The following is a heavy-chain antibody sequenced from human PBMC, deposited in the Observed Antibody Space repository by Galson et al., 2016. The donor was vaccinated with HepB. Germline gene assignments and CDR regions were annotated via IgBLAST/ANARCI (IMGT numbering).Heavy chain of an antibody. CDR3: ARYRAMREAGLFYYYGMDV. J-gene: IGHJ6*02. D-gene: IGHD2-2*01. V-gene: IGHV1-8*01. CDR2: MNPDSGDT. Sequence: SVKVSCKVSGDTFTSYDIHWVRQATGQGLEWMGWMNPDSGDTGFAQNFQGRVTVTRNISITTAYMELSSLRSEDTAVYYCARYRAMREAGLFYYYGMDVWGQGTTVTVS. CDR1: GDTFTSYD.